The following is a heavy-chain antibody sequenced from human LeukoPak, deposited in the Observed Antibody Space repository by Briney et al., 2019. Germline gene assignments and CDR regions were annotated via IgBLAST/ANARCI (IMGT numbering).Heavy chain of an antibody. J-gene: IGHJ5*02. CDR2: IYYSGST. D-gene: IGHD3-9*01. Sequence: PSETLSLTCTVSGGSISSYYWSWIRQPPGKGLEWIGYIYYSGSTNYNPSLKSRVTISVDTSKNQFSLKLSSVTAADTAVYYCARERVTGYYTRWFDPWGQGTLVTVSS. V-gene: IGHV4-59*12. CDR3: ARERVTGYYTRWFDP. CDR1: GGSISSYY.